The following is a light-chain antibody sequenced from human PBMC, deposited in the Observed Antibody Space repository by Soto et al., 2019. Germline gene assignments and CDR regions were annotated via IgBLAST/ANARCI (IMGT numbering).Light chain of an antibody. Sequence: EIVFTQSPSTLSLSPGERATLSCMASKRVSRHLAWYQQQPGQPPRLLIYAASNRAIGIPARFSGSGSGTDFPLTISRLQHEDFAVYYCQQRSTSPLTFGRGTKVDIK. CDR2: AAS. V-gene: IGKV3-11*01. CDR3: QQRSTSPLT. J-gene: IGKJ4*01. CDR1: KRVSRH.